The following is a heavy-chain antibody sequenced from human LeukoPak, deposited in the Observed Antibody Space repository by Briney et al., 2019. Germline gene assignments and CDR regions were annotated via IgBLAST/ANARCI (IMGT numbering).Heavy chain of an antibody. CDR1: GFTFSSCA. CDR3: ARDTYYYGSGSYYQSWYFDL. D-gene: IGHD3-10*01. Sequence: GGSLRLSCAASGFTFSSCATHWVRQAPGKGLEWVAVISCDGSNKYYADSVKGRFTVSRDKSKNTLYLQMNSLRAEDTAVYYCARDTYYYGSGSYYQSWYFDLWGRGTLVTVSS. CDR2: ISCDGSNK. J-gene: IGHJ2*01. V-gene: IGHV3-30-3*01.